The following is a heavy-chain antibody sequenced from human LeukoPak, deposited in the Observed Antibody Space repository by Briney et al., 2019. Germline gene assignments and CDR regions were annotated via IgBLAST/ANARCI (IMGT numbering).Heavy chain of an antibody. D-gene: IGHD1-26*01. CDR1: GFTFSDYY. J-gene: IGHJ4*02. V-gene: IGHV3-11*01. Sequence: PGGSLRLSCAASGFTFSDYYMNWIRQAPGKGLEWISYIGSSGSPICYADSVRGRFTISRDNAKNSLYLQMNSLRAEDTAVYYCARRIVGATIDYWGQGTLVTVSS. CDR2: IGSSGSPI. CDR3: ARRIVGATIDY.